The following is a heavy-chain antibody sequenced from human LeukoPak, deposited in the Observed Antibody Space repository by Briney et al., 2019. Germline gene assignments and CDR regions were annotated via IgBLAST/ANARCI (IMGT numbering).Heavy chain of an antibody. Sequence: SETLSLTCTVSGGSISSSSYYWGWIRQPPGKGLEWIGSIYYSGSTYYNPSLKSRVTISVDTSKNQFSLKVSSVTAADTAVYYCARLSLVVPAAVFDYWGQGTLVTVSS. CDR2: IYYSGST. CDR1: GGSISSSSYY. D-gene: IGHD2-2*01. CDR3: ARLSLVVPAAVFDY. J-gene: IGHJ4*02. V-gene: IGHV4-39*01.